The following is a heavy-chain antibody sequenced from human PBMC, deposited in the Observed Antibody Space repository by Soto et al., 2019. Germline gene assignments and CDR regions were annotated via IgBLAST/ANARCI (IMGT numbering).Heavy chain of an antibody. Sequence: ASVKVSCKASGYTFTGYYMHWVRQAPGQGLEWMGWINPNSGGTNYAQKIQGWVTMTRDTSISTAYMELSRLRSDDTAVYYCARGLAAVGIWRGLAGLYSYYGRDVGGKGTPVPASS. D-gene: IGHD6-13*01. CDR2: INPNSGGT. CDR3: ARGLAAVGIWRGLAGLYSYYGRDV. CDR1: GYTFTGYY. V-gene: IGHV1-2*04. J-gene: IGHJ6*04.